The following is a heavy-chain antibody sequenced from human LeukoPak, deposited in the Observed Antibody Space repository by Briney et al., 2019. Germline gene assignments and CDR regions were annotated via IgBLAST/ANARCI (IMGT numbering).Heavy chain of an antibody. CDR1: DFTFSNFG. Sequence: GGSLRLSCVASDFTFSNFGMHWVRQAPGKGLEWLSFIRYDGSNNYHADSAKGRFSISRDNSKNTLHLQMNTLRPDDTAVYYCARTAVAGTLRWFDLWGQGTLVIASS. V-gene: IGHV3-30*02. J-gene: IGHJ5*02. CDR3: ARTAVAGTLRWFDL. CDR2: IRYDGSNN. D-gene: IGHD6-19*01.